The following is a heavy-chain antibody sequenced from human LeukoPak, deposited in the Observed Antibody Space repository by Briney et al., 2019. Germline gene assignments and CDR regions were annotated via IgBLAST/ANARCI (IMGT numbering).Heavy chain of an antibody. D-gene: IGHD2-2*01. CDR1: GFTFSSAW. Sequence: GGSLRLSCVASGFTFSSAWMTWVRQAPGKGLEWVGHIKNKTNGETTDYAAPVKGRFIISRDDSKNTLYLQMNSLRTEDTAVYYCARGFCSSTNCYQGPFDFWGQGTLVTVSS. V-gene: IGHV3-15*01. J-gene: IGHJ4*02. CDR3: ARGFCSSTNCYQGPFDF. CDR2: IKNKTNGETT.